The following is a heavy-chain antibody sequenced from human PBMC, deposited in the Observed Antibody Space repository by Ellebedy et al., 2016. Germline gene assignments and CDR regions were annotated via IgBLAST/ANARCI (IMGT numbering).Heavy chain of an antibody. V-gene: IGHV3-30*18. J-gene: IGHJ5*02. CDR2: ISYDGSNK. Sequence: GGSLRLSCAASGSTFSTFWMTWVRQAPGKGLEWVAVISYDGSNKYYADSVKGRFTISRDNSKNTLYLQMNSLRAEDTAVYYCAKDFEVLWIAGWFDPWGQGTLVTVSS. D-gene: IGHD3-10*01. CDR3: AKDFEVLWIAGWFDP. CDR1: GSTFSTFW.